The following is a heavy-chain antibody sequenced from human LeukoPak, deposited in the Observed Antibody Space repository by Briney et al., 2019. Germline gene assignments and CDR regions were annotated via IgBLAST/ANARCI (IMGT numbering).Heavy chain of an antibody. CDR1: GFTFRSYA. V-gene: IGHV3-30*04. CDR2: ISYDGSNK. CDR3: ASRAIAVANA. J-gene: IGHJ4*02. D-gene: IGHD6-19*01. Sequence: GGSLRLSCAASGFTFRSYAMHWVRQAPDKGLEWVAVISYDGSNKYYADSVKGRFTTSRDNSKNTLYLQMNSLRAEDTAVYYCASRAIAVANARGQGTLVTVSS.